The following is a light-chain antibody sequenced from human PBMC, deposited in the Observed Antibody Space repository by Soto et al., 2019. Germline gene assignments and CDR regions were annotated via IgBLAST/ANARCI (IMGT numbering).Light chain of an antibody. CDR1: QTISFY. CDR3: QQAYSTPWT. J-gene: IGKJ1*01. Sequence: DIQMTQSPSSLSASVGDRVTITCRASQTISFYLNWYQQKPGKAPKLLIYAASNLQSGVPSRFMASGSGTEFTLTLNSLQPEDFATYYCQQAYSTPWTFGQGTKVE. CDR2: AAS. V-gene: IGKV1-39*01.